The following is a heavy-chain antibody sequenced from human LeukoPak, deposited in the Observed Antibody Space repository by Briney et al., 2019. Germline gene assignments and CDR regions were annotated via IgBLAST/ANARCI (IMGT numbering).Heavy chain of an antibody. Sequence: ASVKVSCKASGYTFTSYDIIWVRQAPAQGLEWMGWMNPNSGNTGYAQKFQGRVTMTRNTSISTAYMELSSLRSEDTAVYYCARGPRGYYDYVWGSGEDAFDIWGQGTMVTVSS. D-gene: IGHD3-16*01. V-gene: IGHV1-8*01. CDR3: ARGPRGYYDYVWGSGEDAFDI. J-gene: IGHJ3*02. CDR1: GYTFTSYD. CDR2: MNPNSGNT.